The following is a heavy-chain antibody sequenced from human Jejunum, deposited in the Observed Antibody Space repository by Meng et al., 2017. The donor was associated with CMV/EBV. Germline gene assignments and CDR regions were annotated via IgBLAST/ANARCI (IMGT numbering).Heavy chain of an antibody. CDR1: GGSVSKYY. CDR2: IYNSGDI. V-gene: IGHV4-59*02. D-gene: IGHD2-2*01. CDR3: VRHGDCSSGSCYYHWLDP. Sequence: QVPLQEAGPGPGRPSETLSLTCRVSGGSVSKYYWGWIRQTPGGGLEWLGYIYNSGDIYYNPFLEGRVTISTDTSKNQFSLKLRYVTAADTAVYYCVRHGDCSSGSCYYHWLDPWGQGSLVTVSS. J-gene: IGHJ5*01.